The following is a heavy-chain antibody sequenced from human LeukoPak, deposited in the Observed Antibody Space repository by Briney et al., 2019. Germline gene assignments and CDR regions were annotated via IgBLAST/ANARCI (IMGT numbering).Heavy chain of an antibody. J-gene: IGHJ4*02. CDR2: IKFDGSDK. CDR3: AREHCTNGVCYMGY. V-gene: IGHV3-7*03. D-gene: IGHD2-8*01. Sequence: QAGGSLRLSCAASGFTFSNYWMSWVRQAPGKGLEWVANIKFDGSDKFYVDSVKGRFTISRDNAKNLLYLQMNSLRVEDTAVYYCAREHCTNGVCYMGYWGQGTLVTVSS. CDR1: GFTFSNYW.